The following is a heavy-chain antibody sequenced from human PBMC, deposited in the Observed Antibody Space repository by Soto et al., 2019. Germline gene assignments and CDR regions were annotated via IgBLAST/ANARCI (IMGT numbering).Heavy chain of an antibody. Sequence: EAQLLESGGDLVQPGGSLRLSCAASEFSFDDYAMSWVRQAPGKGLEWVSSITYTGVSTYYADSVKGRFTISRDHSRDTLFLQMNSLRAEDTAIYYCAKSSVWYPYFDSWGQGTLVTVSS. CDR2: ITYTGVST. J-gene: IGHJ4*02. D-gene: IGHD6-13*01. CDR3: AKSSVWYPYFDS. V-gene: IGHV3-23*01. CDR1: EFSFDDYA.